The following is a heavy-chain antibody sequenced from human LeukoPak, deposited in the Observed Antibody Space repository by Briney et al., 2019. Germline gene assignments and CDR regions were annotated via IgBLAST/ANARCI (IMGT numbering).Heavy chain of an antibody. V-gene: IGHV4-30-4*08. CDR2: IYYSGST. Sequence: PSETLSLTCTVSGGSISSGDFYWNWIRQSPEKGLEWIGHIYYSGSTNYNPSLKSRAAISRDTSKNQFSLHLTSVTAADTALYYCARRLNGGSYWFDSWGQGTLVTVSS. CDR3: ARRLNGGSYWFDS. CDR1: GGSISSGDFY. D-gene: IGHD1-26*01. J-gene: IGHJ5*01.